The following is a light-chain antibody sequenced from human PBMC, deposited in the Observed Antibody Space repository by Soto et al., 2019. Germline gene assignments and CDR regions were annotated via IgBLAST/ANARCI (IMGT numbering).Light chain of an antibody. V-gene: IGLV2-23*01. J-gene: IGLJ2*01. CDR3: CSYAGSRTFV. Sequence: QSALTQPASVSVSPEQSITISCTGTSSDVGAYNLVSWYQQHPGKAPRLIIYEGSKRPSGISHRFSGSKXDNTASMTISGLRAEDEAHYHCCSYAGSRTFVFGGGTQLTV. CDR2: EGS. CDR1: SSDVGAYNL.